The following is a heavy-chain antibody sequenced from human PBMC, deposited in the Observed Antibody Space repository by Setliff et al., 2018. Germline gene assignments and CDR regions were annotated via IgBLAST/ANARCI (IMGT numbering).Heavy chain of an antibody. CDR3: ARDGGEY. V-gene: IGHV3-7*01. CDR1: GLTFSSYW. J-gene: IGHJ4*02. D-gene: IGHD3-16*01. Sequence: SLKISCAASGLTFSSYWMSWVRQAPGKGLEWVANIKQDGSEKYYVDSVKGRFTISRDNAKNSLYLQMNSLRAEDTAVYYCARDGGEYWGQGTLVTVSS. CDR2: IKQDGSEK.